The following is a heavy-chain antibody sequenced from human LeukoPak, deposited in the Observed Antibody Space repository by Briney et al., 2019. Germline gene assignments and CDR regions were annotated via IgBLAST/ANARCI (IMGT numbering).Heavy chain of an antibody. CDR3: AREGIAAARIRNWFDP. J-gene: IGHJ5*02. Sequence: PGRSLRLSCAASGFTFSSHAMHWVRQAPGKGLEWVAVISYDGSNKYYADSVKGRFTISRDNSKNTLYLQMNSLRAEDTAVYYCAREGIAAARIRNWFDPWGQGTLVTVSS. CDR2: ISYDGSNK. D-gene: IGHD6-13*01. V-gene: IGHV3-30-3*01. CDR1: GFTFSSHA.